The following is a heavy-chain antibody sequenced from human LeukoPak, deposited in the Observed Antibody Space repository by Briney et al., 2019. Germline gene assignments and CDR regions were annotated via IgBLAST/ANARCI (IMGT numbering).Heavy chain of an antibody. CDR1: GYTFTTYW. J-gene: IGHJ3*01. Sequence: GESLKISCKGSGYTFTTYWIGWVLQVAGKGLEWLAMIYPGDSNTRYSTSFQDQVTTSADKSISTAFLQWNSPKASDSAMYYCGSYIAGAGKYGGFDLWGQGTMVIVSS. V-gene: IGHV5-51*01. D-gene: IGHD6-19*01. CDR3: GSYIAGAGKYGGFDL. CDR2: IYPGDSNT.